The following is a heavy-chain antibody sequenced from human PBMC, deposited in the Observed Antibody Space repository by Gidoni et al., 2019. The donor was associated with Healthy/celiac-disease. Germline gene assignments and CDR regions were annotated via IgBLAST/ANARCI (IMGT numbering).Heavy chain of an antibody. CDR1: GFTFSSSG. D-gene: IGHD4-17*01. J-gene: IGHJ4*02. V-gene: IGHV3-33*01. CDR3: ARGDYGDYGGGDY. Sequence: QVQLVESGGGVVQAGRSLRLSCAASGFTFSSSGMHWVRQAPGKGLEWVAVIWYDGSNKYYADSVKGRFTISRDNSKNTLYLQMNSLRAEDTAVYYCARGDYGDYGGGDYWGQGTLVTVSS. CDR2: IWYDGSNK.